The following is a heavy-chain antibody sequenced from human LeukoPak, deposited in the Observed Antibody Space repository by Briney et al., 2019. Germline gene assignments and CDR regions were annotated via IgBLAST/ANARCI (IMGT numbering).Heavy chain of an antibody. CDR2: IYYSGST. CDR1: GGSISSYY. Sequence: PSETLSLTCTVSGGSISSYYWSWIRQPPGKGLEWIGYIYYSGSTNYNPSLKSRVTISVDTSKNQFSLKLSSVTAADTAVYCCARQDIVVVVAATAFDYWGQGTLVTVSS. V-gene: IGHV4-59*01. J-gene: IGHJ4*02. D-gene: IGHD2-15*01. CDR3: ARQDIVVVVAATAFDY.